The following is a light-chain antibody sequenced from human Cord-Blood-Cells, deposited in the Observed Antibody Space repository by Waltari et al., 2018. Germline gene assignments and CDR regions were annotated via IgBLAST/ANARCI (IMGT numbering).Light chain of an antibody. CDR1: SSDVGGYNY. J-gene: IGLJ1*01. V-gene: IGLV2-14*01. CDR3: SSYTSSSTLFYV. CDR2: DVS. Sequence: QSALTQPASVSGSPGQSLTLPCTGTSSDVGGYNYVSWSQQHPGKAPKLMIYDVSNRPSGVSKRFSGSKSGNTASLTISGLQAEDEADYYCSSYTSSSTLFYVFGTGTKVTVL.